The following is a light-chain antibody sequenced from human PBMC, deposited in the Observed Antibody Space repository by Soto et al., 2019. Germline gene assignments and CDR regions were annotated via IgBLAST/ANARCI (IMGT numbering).Light chain of an antibody. CDR3: SSYTSSSSYV. V-gene: IGLV2-18*02. J-gene: IGLJ1*01. CDR2: EAS. CDR1: SSDVGSYNR. Sequence: QSVLTQPPTVSGSPGQSVTISCTGTSSDVGSYNRVSWYQQPPGTAPKLMIYEASNRPSGVPDRCSGSKSGNTASLTISGLQAEDEADYYCSSYTSSSSYVSGTGSKVTVL.